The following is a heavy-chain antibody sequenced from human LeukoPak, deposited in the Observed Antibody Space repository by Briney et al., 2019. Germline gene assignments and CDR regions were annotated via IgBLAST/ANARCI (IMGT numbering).Heavy chain of an antibody. CDR2: XNXDGSDT. V-gene: IGHV3-74*01. Sequence: XGXTFKXXXMHWXXQVXGXXXXXXSRXNXDGSDTIYADSVRGRFTISRDSSKNTLYLQMSSLRAEDTAVYYCARSALGSGSYPKVYYFDYWGQGTLVTVSS. D-gene: IGHD3-10*02. CDR1: GXTFKXXX. J-gene: IGHJ4*02. CDR3: ARSALGSGSYPKVYYFDY.